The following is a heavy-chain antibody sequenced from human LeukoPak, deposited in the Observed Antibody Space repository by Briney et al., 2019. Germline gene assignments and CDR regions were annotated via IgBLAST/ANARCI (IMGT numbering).Heavy chain of an antibody. CDR1: GFTFSNAW. CDR2: ISDSGNT. D-gene: IGHD2-21*01. CDR3: AKAPVTTCRGAYCYPFDY. V-gene: IGHV3-23*01. Sequence: GGSLRLSCAASGFTFSNAWMSWVRQAPGKGLEWVSAISDSGNTYHADSVKGRFTISRDSSKNTLFLQMNRLRPEDAAVYYCAKAPVTTCRGAYCYPFDYWGQGTLVTVSS. J-gene: IGHJ4*02.